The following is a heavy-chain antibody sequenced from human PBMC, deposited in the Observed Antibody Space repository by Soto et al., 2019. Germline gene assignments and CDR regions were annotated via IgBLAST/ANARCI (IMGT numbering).Heavy chain of an antibody. CDR1: GFTFSDHY. CDR3: AVWGSGNDFGAA. CDR2: SKNKADSYTT. J-gene: IGHJ4*02. V-gene: IGHV3-72*01. D-gene: IGHD3-10*01. Sequence: EVQLVESGGGLVQPGGSLRLSCAASGFTFSDHYMDRVRQAPDKGLEWVGRSKNKADSYTTEYAASVKGRFTISRDGSKNSLFLQMNSLKTEDTAVYYCAVWGSGNDFGAAWGQGILVTVSS.